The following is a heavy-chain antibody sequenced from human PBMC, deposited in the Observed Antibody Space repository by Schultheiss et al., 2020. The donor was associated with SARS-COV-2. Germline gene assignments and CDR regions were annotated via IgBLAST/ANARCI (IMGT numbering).Heavy chain of an antibody. CDR2: VVYSGST. Sequence: SETLSLTCTVSGGSISSYYWSWIRQPPGKGLEWIGYVVYSGSTNYNPSLKSRATISVDRSKNQFSLKLSSVTAADTAVYYCARVAFGGRYYYMDVWGKGTTVTVSS. CDR1: GGSISSYY. CDR3: ARVAFGGRYYYMDV. J-gene: IGHJ6*03. D-gene: IGHD4-23*01. V-gene: IGHV4-59*12.